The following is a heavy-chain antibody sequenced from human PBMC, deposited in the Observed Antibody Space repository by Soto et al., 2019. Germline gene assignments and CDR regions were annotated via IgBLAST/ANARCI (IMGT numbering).Heavy chain of an antibody. J-gene: IGHJ4*02. CDR3: ASATGWSGHIIDY. V-gene: IGHV4-30-4*01. CDR1: GGSISSGDYY. D-gene: IGHD3-3*01. CDR2: IYYSGST. Sequence: SETLSLTCTVSGGSISSGDYYWSWIRQPPGKGLEWIGYIYYSGSTYYNPSLKSRVTISVDTSKNQFSLKLSFVTAADTAVYYCASATGWSGHIIDYWGQGTLVTVSS.